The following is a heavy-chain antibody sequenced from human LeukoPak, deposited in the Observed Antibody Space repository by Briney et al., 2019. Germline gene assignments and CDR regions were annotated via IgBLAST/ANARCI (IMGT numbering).Heavy chain of an antibody. CDR1: GGSIRSSY. D-gene: IGHD5-18*01. CDR3: ARLGEYSSPVTK. CDR2: MYYSGST. V-gene: IGHV4-59*08. Sequence: SETLSLTCTVSGGSIRSSYWSWIRQPPGKGLEWIGYMYYSGSTKYNPSLKSRVTMSVDTSQNQFSLKLSSVTAADTAVYYCARLGEYSSPVTKWGQGTLVTVSS. J-gene: IGHJ4*02.